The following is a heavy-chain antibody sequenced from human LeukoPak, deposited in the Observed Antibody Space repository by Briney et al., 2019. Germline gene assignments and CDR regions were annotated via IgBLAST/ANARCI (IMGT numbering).Heavy chain of an antibody. CDR1: GFTFTCCG. J-gene: IGHJ4*02. CDR3: ARKNEQGVTDF. Sequence: TGGSLRLSCAASGFTFTCCGMHWVRQAPGKGLEWLAVISYHGSNIYYADSVKGRFTISRDNSKNTAFLQMISLRPEDTALYYCARKNEQGVTDFWGQGALVTVSA. V-gene: IGHV3-30*03. CDR2: ISYHGSNI. D-gene: IGHD1-1*01.